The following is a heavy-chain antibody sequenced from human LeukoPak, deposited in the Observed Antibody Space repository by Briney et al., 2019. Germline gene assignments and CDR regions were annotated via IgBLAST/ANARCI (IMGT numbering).Heavy chain of an antibody. D-gene: IGHD3-10*01. J-gene: IGHJ4*02. CDR3: ATMVVGY. CDR1: GFTFRNFW. CDR2: IKQDGSEK. Sequence: GGSLRLSCAASGFTFRNFWMTWVRQAPGKGLEWVANIKQDGSEKFYVDSVKGRFTISRDNAKNSLYLQMDSLRAGDTAVYYCATMVVGYWGQGTLVTVSS. V-gene: IGHV3-7*01.